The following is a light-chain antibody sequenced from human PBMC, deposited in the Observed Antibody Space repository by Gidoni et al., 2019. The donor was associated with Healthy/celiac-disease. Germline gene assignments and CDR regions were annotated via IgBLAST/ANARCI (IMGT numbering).Light chain of an antibody. J-gene: IGLJ3*02. V-gene: IGLV2-14*03. CDR3: SSDTSSSTRV. CDR1: SSDVGGNNY. Sequence: QSPLTPPASVSGSPAPSITISCLGTSSDVGGNNYVAWYTQHTGKAPKLMIYDVSNRPSGVSNRFTDSKSGNTASLTIFGLQAEDEADYYCSSDTSSSTRVFGGGTKLTVL. CDR2: DVS.